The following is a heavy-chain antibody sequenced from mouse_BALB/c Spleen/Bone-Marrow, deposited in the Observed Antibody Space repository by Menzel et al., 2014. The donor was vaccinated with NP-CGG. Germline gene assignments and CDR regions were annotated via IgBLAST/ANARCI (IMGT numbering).Heavy chain of an antibody. V-gene: IGHV1-4*01. CDR3: TIRYYAMDY. J-gene: IGHJ4*01. CDR1: GYTFTRYT. D-gene: IGHD1-1*01. CDR2: INPSSAYT. Sequence: VQLQQSEAELARPGASVKMSCQASGYTFTRYTMHWEKQRPGQGLEWIGYINPSSAYTNYNQKFKDKATLTADESSSTAYMQLSSLTSEDSAVYYCTIRYYAMDYWGQGTSVTVSS.